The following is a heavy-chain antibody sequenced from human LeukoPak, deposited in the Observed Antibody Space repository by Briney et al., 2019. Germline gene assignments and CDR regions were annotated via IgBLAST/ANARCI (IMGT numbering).Heavy chain of an antibody. J-gene: IGHJ5*02. CDR3: ARREGIAAVATGGVVS. CDR2: ISYDGSNK. CDR1: GFTFRNYA. D-gene: IGHD6-13*01. V-gene: IGHV3-30-3*01. Sequence: GGSLRLSCAASGFTFRNYAMHWVRQAPGRGLEWVAVISYDGSNKYYVDSVKGRFTIPRDNSKNTLSLQMDNLRAEDTAVYYCARREGIAAVATGGVVSWGQGTLVTVSS.